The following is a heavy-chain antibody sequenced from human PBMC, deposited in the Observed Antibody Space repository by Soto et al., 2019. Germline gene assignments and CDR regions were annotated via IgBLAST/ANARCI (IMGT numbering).Heavy chain of an antibody. J-gene: IGHJ4*02. CDR2: MNPNSGNT. Sequence: ASAKVSCKASGYTFTSYDLNWVRQATGQGLEWMGWMNPNSGNTGYAQKFQGRVTMTRNTSISTAYMELSSLRSEDTAVYYCARAGYSSGWPREWGQGTLVTVSS. D-gene: IGHD6-19*01. CDR1: GYTFTSYD. CDR3: ARAGYSSGWPRE. V-gene: IGHV1-8*01.